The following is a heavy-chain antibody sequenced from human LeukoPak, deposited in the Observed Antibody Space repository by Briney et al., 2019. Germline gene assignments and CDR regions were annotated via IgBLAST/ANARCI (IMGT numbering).Heavy chain of an antibody. D-gene: IGHD3-10*01. J-gene: IGHJ4*02. CDR2: IYSGGTT. Sequence: GGSLKLSCVVSGLTFSNVWMSWVRQAPGKGLEWVSVIYSGGTTYYADSVRGRFTISRDNSKRTLYLEMNSLRAEDTAVYYCASLEGSGSYYPRYFDYWGQGTLVTVSS. CDR1: GLTFSNVW. V-gene: IGHV3-53*01. CDR3: ASLEGSGSYYPRYFDY.